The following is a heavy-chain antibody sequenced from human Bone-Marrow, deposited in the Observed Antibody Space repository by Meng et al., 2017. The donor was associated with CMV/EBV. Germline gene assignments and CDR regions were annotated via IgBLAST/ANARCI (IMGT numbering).Heavy chain of an antibody. J-gene: IGHJ4*02. D-gene: IGHD2-2*01. CDR2: IYYNGGT. CDR1: GGSVSRGSYY. Sequence: SETLSLTCTVSGGSVSRGSYYWNWIRQTPGKGLEWIGNIYYNGGTNYNPSLKSRVTISVDTSKNQFSLKLSSVTAADTAVYYCARGWQYQLPPYFDYWGQGTLVTVSS. CDR3: ARGWQYQLPPYFDY. V-gene: IGHV4-61*01.